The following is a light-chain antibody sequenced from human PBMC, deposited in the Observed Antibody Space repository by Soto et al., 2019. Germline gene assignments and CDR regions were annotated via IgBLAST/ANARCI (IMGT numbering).Light chain of an antibody. V-gene: IGLV9-49*01. Sequence: QSVLTQPPSASASLGASVTLTCTLSSGYSNYKVDWYQQRPGKGPRFVMRVGTGGIVGSKGDGIPDRFSVLGSGLNRYLTINTIQEEDESDYYCGADHGGGSNFVYVFGTGTKLTVL. CDR1: SGYSNYK. CDR3: GADHGGGSNFVYV. CDR2: VGTGGIVG. J-gene: IGLJ1*01.